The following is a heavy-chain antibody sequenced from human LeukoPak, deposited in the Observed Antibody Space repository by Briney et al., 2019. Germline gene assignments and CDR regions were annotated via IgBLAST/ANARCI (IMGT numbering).Heavy chain of an antibody. V-gene: IGHV3-23*01. CDR3: AKAGTAGVVIPFDY. D-gene: IGHD3-3*01. J-gene: IGHJ4*02. Sequence: GGSLRLSCAASGFTFSSYAMSWVRQAPGKGLEWVSAISGSGGSTYYADSVKGRSTISRDNSKNTLYLQMNSLRAEDTAVYYCAKAGTAGVVIPFDYWGQGTLVTVSS. CDR2: ISGSGGST. CDR1: GFTFSSYA.